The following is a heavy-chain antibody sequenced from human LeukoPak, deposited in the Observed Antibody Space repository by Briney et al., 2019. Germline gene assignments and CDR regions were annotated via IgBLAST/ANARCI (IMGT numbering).Heavy chain of an antibody. CDR2: IYYSGCT. D-gene: IGHD6-6*01. CDR3: ARHRITSSNSCFDP. J-gene: IGHJ5*02. CDR1: GGSLSGSSYY. Sequence: PSETLSLTCTVSGGSLSGSSYYWGWIRQPPGKGLECIGSIYYSGCTSYNPSLKSRVTISGDTSKNQFSLKLSTVTAADTAVYYCARHRITSSNSCFDPWGQGTLVTVSS. V-gene: IGHV4-39*01.